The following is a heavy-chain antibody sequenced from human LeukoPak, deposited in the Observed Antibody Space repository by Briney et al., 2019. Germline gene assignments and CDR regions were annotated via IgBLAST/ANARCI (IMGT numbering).Heavy chain of an antibody. V-gene: IGHV3-21*01. D-gene: IGHD6-13*01. J-gene: IGHJ4*02. CDR3: AKGSREQQLVYFDY. CDR2: ISGNSIYI. Sequence: GGSLRLSCAASGFTFSSYSMNWVRQAPGKGLEWVSSISGNSIYIYYADSVKGRFTISRDNSKNTLYLQMNSLRAEDTAVYYCAKGSREQQLVYFDYWGQGTLVTVSS. CDR1: GFTFSSYS.